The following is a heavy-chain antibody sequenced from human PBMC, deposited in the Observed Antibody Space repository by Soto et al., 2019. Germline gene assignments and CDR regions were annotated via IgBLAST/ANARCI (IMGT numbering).Heavy chain of an antibody. CDR3: ARDIPHTAMERGYFDY. Sequence: QVQLVQSGAEVKKPGASVKVSCKASGYTFTSYGISWVRQAPGQGLEWMGWISAYNGNTNYAQKLQGRVTMTTDTSTSTAYVELRSLRSDATAVYYCARDIPHTAMERGYFDYWGQGTLVTVSS. CDR1: GYTFTSYG. CDR2: ISAYNGNT. V-gene: IGHV1-18*01. J-gene: IGHJ4*02. D-gene: IGHD5-18*01.